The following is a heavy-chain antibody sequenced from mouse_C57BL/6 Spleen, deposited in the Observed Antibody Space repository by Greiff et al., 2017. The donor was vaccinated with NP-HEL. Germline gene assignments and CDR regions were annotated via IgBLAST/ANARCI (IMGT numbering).Heavy chain of an antibody. D-gene: IGHD1-1*01. CDR2: ISSGGDYI. V-gene: IGHV5-9-1*02. CDR1: GFTFSSYA. CDR3: TRAEVITTVVADYFDY. J-gene: IGHJ2*01. Sequence: EVKLVESGEGLVKPGGSLKLSCAASGFTFSSYAMSWVRQTPEKRLEWVAYISSGGDYIYYADTVKGRFTISRDNARNTLYLQMSSLKSEDTAMYYCTRAEVITTVVADYFDYWGQGTTLTVSS.